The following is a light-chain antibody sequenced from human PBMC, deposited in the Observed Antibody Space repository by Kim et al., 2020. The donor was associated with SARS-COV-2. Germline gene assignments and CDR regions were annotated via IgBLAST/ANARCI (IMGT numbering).Light chain of an antibody. CDR1: SSDGGSYNL. J-gene: IGLJ2*01. CDR3: CSYAGSSTLYVI. Sequence: ITISCTGTSSDGGSYNLVSWYQQHPGKAPKLMMYEVSKRPSGVSNRFSGSKSGNTASLTISGLQAEDEADYYCCSYAGSSTLYVIFGGGTQLTVL. CDR2: EVS. V-gene: IGLV2-23*02.